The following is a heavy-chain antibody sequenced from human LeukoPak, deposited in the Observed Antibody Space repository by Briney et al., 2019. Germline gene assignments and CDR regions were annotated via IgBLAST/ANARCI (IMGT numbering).Heavy chain of an antibody. CDR1: GGSISNFY. CDR2: IYYSGNS. CDR3: ARKPIINNAWYYFDY. D-gene: IGHD1/OR15-1a*01. V-gene: IGHV4-59*12. J-gene: IGHJ4*02. Sequence: SETLSLTCTVSGGSISNFYWSWIRQPPGKGLEWIGYIYYSGNSNYNPSLKSRVTMSVDTSKNQFSLKLSSVTAADTAVYYCARKPIINNAWYYFDYWGQGTLVTVSS.